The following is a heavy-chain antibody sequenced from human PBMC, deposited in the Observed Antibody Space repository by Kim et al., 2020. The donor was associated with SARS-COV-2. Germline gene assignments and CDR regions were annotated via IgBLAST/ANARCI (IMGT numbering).Heavy chain of an antibody. CDR3: ASGPQYSGSYESNDAFDI. Sequence: SETLSLTCTVSGGSISSSSYYWGWIRQPPGKGLEWIGSIYYSGSTYYNPSLKSRVTISVDTSKNQFSLKLSSVTAADTAVYYCASGPQYSGSYESNDAFDIWGQGTMVTVSS. V-gene: IGHV4-39*01. CDR1: GGSISSSSYY. J-gene: IGHJ3*02. D-gene: IGHD1-26*01. CDR2: IYYSGST.